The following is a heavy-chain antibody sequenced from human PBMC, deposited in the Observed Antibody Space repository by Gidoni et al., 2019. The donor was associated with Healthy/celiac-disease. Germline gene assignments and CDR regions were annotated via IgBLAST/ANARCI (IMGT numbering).Heavy chain of an antibody. V-gene: IGHV1-58*01. Sequence: QMQLVQSGPAVKKPGTSVKVSCKASGFTFPSAAVQWVRQARGQRLEWIGWIVVGSGNTNYAQKFQERVTIARDMSTSTAYMELSSLRSEDTAVYYCAADDMYYDILTGYRSWGQGTLVTVSS. J-gene: IGHJ5*02. CDR3: AADDMYYDILTGYRS. CDR1: GFTFPSAA. D-gene: IGHD3-9*01. CDR2: IVVGSGNT.